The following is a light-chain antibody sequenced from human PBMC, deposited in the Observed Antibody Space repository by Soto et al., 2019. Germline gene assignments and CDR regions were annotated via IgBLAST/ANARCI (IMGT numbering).Light chain of an antibody. J-gene: IGKJ1*01. Sequence: EIVMTQSPATLSVSPGERATLSCRASQSVYSNVAWYQQRPGQAPRLLIYRASTRATGIPARFSGSGSGTEFTLTLRSLQSEDFAVYYCQHYQNLWAFGQGTKVEIK. CDR1: QSVYSN. CDR2: RAS. CDR3: QHYQNLWA. V-gene: IGKV3D-15*01.